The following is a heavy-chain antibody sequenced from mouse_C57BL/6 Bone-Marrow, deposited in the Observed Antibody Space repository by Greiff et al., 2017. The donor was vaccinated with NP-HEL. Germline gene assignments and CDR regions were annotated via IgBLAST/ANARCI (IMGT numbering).Heavy chain of an antibody. CDR3: ARVWGGY. D-gene: IGHD2-10*02. V-gene: IGHV5-12*01. Sequence: EVKVVESGGGLVQPGGSLKLSCAASGFTFSDYYMYWVRQTPEKRLEWVAYISNGGGSTYYPDTVKGRFTISRDNAKNTLYLQMSRLKSEDTAMYYCARVWGGYWGQGTTLTVSS. CDR1: GFTFSDYY. J-gene: IGHJ2*01. CDR2: ISNGGGST.